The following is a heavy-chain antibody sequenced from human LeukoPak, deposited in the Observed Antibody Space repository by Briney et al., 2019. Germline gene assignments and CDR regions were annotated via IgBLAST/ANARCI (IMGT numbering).Heavy chain of an antibody. Sequence: GGSLRLSCSASGFTFDDYGMSWVRQAPGKGLGGVSCIYWNGGSTGYADSVKGRFTISRDNAKNSLYLQMNSLRAEDTALYYCARDRAGWYDDYYYYMDVWGKGTTVTVSS. J-gene: IGHJ6*03. V-gene: IGHV3-20*04. D-gene: IGHD6-19*01. CDR1: GFTFDDYG. CDR2: IYWNGGST. CDR3: ARDRAGWYDDYYYYMDV.